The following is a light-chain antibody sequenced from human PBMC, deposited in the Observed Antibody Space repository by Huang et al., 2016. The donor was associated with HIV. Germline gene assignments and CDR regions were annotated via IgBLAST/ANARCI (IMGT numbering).Light chain of an antibody. Sequence: EIVMTQSPATLSVSPGERATLSCRASQSISNNLAWYQQKPGQAPRLLVYGAATRATGVPVRFSGSGSGTVFTLPISSLQFEDSAVYYCQQYNDWLSLTFGGGTKVGIK. CDR2: GAA. J-gene: IGKJ4*01. CDR1: QSISNN. CDR3: QQYNDWLSLT. V-gene: IGKV3-15*01.